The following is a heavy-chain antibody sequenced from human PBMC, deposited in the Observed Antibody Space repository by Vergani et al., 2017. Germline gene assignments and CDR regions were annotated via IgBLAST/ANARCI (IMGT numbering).Heavy chain of an antibody. V-gene: IGHV3-73*01. CDR2: IRSKANSYAT. J-gene: IGHJ6*02. Sequence: EVQLLESGGGLVQPGGSLRLSCAASGFTFSSYSMNWVRQASGKGLEWVGRIRSKANSYATAYAASVKGRFTISRDDSKNTAYLQMNSLKTEDTAVYYCTRLYPSYYGMDVWGQGTTVTVSS. CDR3: TRLYPSYYGMDV. CDR1: GFTFSSYS. D-gene: IGHD2-2*02.